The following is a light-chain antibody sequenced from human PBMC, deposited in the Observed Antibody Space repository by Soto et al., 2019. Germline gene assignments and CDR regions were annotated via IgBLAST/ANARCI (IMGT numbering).Light chain of an antibody. CDR1: QSISSW. CDR3: QQYSTYPWT. CDR2: DAS. V-gene: IGKV1-5*01. J-gene: IGKJ1*01. Sequence: DIQSTQSPSSGSCGRLGIVTITCQASQSISSWLAWYQQKPGKAPKVLIFDASSLESGVPSRFSGSGSATEFTLTISSLQPDDFATYYCQQYSTYPWTFGQGTKVDIK.